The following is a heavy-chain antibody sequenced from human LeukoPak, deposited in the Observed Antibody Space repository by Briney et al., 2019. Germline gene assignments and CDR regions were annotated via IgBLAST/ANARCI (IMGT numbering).Heavy chain of an antibody. CDR2: INPNSGGT. Sequence: ASVKVSCKASGYTFTSYYMHWVRQAPGQGLEWMGWINPNSGGTNYAQKFQGRVTMTRDTSISTAYMELSRLRSDDTAVYYCAREEEGYCSSTSCFPWGQGTLVTVSS. CDR1: GYTFTSYY. D-gene: IGHD2-2*01. V-gene: IGHV1-2*02. CDR3: AREEEGYCSSTSCFP. J-gene: IGHJ5*02.